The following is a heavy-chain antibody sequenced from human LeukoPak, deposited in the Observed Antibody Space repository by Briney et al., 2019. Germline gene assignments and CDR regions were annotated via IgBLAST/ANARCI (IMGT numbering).Heavy chain of an antibody. CDR2: INHSGRT. V-gene: IGHV4-34*01. CDR1: DGAFIGYY. Sequence: SETLSLTCAVYDGAFIGYYWSWIRQPPGKGREWSGEINHSGRTTYNPSLESRVTISVDTSKNHFSLKLSSVPAADTAVYYCASGQYYDLWSGYYVDWGQGTLVTVSA. J-gene: IGHJ4*02. CDR3: ASGQYYDLWSGYYVD. D-gene: IGHD3-3*01.